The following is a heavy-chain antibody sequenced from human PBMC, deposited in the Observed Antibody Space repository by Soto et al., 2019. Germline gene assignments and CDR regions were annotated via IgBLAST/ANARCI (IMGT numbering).Heavy chain of an antibody. CDR1: GASISNYY. V-gene: IGHV4-59*01. CDR2: IYYSGST. J-gene: IGHJ4*02. Sequence: PSETLSLTCTVSGASISNYYWSWIRQPPGKGLEWIGYIYYSGSTNYNPSFKSRVTMSLDTSKNQFSLKLNSVTAADTAVYYCARGAEYSGYYFDFWAQGTLVTVSS. D-gene: IGHD5-12*01. CDR3: ARGAEYSGYYFDF.